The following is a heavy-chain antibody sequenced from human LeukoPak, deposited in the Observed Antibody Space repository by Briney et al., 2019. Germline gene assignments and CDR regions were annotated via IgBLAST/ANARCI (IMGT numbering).Heavy chain of an antibody. J-gene: IGHJ3*02. CDR3: ARGGMQAFDI. CDR2: ISSSSTI. CDR1: GFTFSSYS. Sequence: PGGSLRLSCAASGFTFSSYSMNWVRQAPGKGLEWVSYISSSSTIYYADSVKGRFTISRDNAKNSLYLQMNSLRAEDTAVYYCARGGMQAFDIWGQGTMVTVSS. V-gene: IGHV3-48*04. D-gene: IGHD3-10*01.